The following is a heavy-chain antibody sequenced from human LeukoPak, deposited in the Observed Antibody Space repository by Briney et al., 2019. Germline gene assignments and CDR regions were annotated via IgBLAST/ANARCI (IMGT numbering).Heavy chain of an antibody. V-gene: IGHV4-4*07. Sequence: PSETLSLTCSVSGGSISSYYWSWIRQPAAKGLEWIVRIYTSGSTNYSPSPKSRVTMSVDTSKNQFSPKLSSVTAADTAVYYCARVRGYYYDSSGYYFGWFDAWGQGTLVTVSS. D-gene: IGHD3-22*01. CDR1: GGSISSYY. CDR3: ARVRGYYYDSSGYYFGWFDA. CDR2: IYTSGST. J-gene: IGHJ5*02.